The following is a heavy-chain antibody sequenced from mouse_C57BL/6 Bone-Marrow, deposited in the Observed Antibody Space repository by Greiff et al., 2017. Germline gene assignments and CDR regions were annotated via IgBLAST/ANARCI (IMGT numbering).Heavy chain of an antibody. V-gene: IGHV2-5*01. J-gene: IGHJ2*01. CDR1: GFSLTSYG. D-gene: IGHD2-1*01. CDR2: IWRGGST. CDR3: AKNRAYGNFYFDY. Sequence: VQRVESGPGLVQPSQSLSITCTVSGFSLTSYGVHWVRQSPGKGLEWLGVIWRGGSTDYNAAFMSRLSITKDNSKSQVFFKMNSLQADDTAIYYCAKNRAYGNFYFDYWGQGTTLPVSS.